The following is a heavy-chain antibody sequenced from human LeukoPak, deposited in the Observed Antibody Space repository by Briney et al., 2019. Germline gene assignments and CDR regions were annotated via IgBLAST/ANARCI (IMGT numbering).Heavy chain of an antibody. Sequence: QPGGSLRLSCAASGFTFSSYSMNWVRQAPGKGLEWVSYISSSSSTIKYADSVKGRFTISRDNVKNSPYLQMNSLRDEDTAVYYCARQQAAVDFDYWGQGTLVTVSS. CDR3: ARQQAAVDFDY. D-gene: IGHD6-13*01. CDR1: GFTFSSYS. CDR2: ISSSSSTI. V-gene: IGHV3-48*02. J-gene: IGHJ4*02.